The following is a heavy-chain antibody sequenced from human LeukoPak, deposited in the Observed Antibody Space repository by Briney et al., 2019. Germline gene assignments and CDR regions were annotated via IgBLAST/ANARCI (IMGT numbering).Heavy chain of an antibody. CDR2: INPSGGST. CDR1: GYTFTSYY. D-gene: IGHD3-22*01. V-gene: IGHV1-46*01. J-gene: IGHJ3*02. CDR3: ARGHFYDSSGYHDTFDI. Sequence: GASVKVSCKASGYTFTSYYMHWVRQAPGQGHEWMGIINPSGGSTSYAQKFQGRVTMTRDMSTSTVYMELSSLRSEDTAVYYCARGHFYDSSGYHDTFDIWGQGTVVTVSS.